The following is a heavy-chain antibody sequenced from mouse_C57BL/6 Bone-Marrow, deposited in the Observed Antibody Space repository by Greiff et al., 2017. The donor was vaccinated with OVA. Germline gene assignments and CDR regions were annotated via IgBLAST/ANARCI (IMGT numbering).Heavy chain of an antibody. CDR1: GYTFTDYY. D-gene: IGHD1-1*01. J-gene: IGHJ2*01. CDR2: INPNNGGT. Sequence: EVQLQQSGPELVKPGASVKISCKASGYTFTDYYMNWVKQSHGKSLEWIGDINPNNGGTSYNQKFKGKATLTVDKSSSTAYMELRSLTSEDSAVYYCARRGTTVVGKLHYFDYWGQGTTLTVSS. CDR3: ARRGTTVVGKLHYFDY. V-gene: IGHV1-26*01.